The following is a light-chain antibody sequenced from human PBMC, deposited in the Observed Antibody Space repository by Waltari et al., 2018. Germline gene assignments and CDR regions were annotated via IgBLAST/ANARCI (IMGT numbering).Light chain of an antibody. V-gene: IGKV3-11*02. CDR3: QQRKNWPPLT. CDR2: DAS. Sequence: VLTQSPPTLSLSPGERAALSCRASQNVDIYLAWYQQKPGQASRLLIYDASNRATGMPARFSGSGSGRDFTLTIGGLEPEDFAVYYCQQRKNWPPLTFGQGTRLDIK. J-gene: IGKJ5*01. CDR1: QNVDIY.